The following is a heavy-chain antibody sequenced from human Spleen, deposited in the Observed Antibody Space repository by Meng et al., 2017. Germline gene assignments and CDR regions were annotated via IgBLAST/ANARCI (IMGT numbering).Heavy chain of an antibody. Sequence: QVQLVQSGAEVKKPGSSVKVACKTSGGSFSTHTFSWVRQAPGQGLEWMGWISLHNGDPKYAQRLQDRLTLTTDTSTSTAYMELRSLRSDDTAVYYCARSLYSGSHTIDHWGQGTLVTVSS. V-gene: IGHV1-18*01. CDR2: ISLHNGDP. D-gene: IGHD1-26*01. J-gene: IGHJ4*02. CDR3: ARSLYSGSHTIDH. CDR1: GGSFSTHT.